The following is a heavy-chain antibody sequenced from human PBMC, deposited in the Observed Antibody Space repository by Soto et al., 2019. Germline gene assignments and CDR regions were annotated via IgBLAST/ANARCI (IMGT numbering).Heavy chain of an antibody. Sequence: QVQLQESGPGLVKPSETLSLTCTVSGGSISTYYWSWIRQPPGKGLEWIGYIYYSGTASYNPSLKSRVTLPLDTSKNQFSLKLSSVTAADTAVYYCARGGHCTDGVCSALDYWGQGTLVTVSS. CDR2: IYYSGTA. CDR1: GGSISTYY. J-gene: IGHJ4*02. V-gene: IGHV4-59*08. CDR3: ARGGHCTDGVCSALDY. D-gene: IGHD2-8*01.